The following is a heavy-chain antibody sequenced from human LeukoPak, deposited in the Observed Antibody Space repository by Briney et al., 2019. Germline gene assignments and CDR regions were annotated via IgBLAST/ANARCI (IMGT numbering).Heavy chain of an antibody. J-gene: IGHJ4*02. D-gene: IGHD6-13*01. CDR1: GGSISSGDSY. CDR2: IYYSGTT. Sequence: SETLSLTCAVSGGSISSGDSYWSWIRQPPGKGLEWIGYIYYSGTTYDNPSLNRRVTISVDTSNNQFSLKLSSVTAADKAVYYCARGWSVYHSRWYPGAFDYWGQGTLVTVSS. V-gene: IGHV4-30-4*01. CDR3: ARGWSVYHSRWYPGAFDY.